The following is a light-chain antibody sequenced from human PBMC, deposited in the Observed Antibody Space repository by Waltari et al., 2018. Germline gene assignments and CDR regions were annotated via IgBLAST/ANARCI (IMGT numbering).Light chain of an antibody. V-gene: IGLV2-14*03. CDR1: TSAVGTYKY. CDR2: DVS. Sequence: QSALAQPASVSGSPGQSITISCTATTSAVGTYKYVSWYQQHPGKAPKLMIYDVSYRPPGVSIRFSGSKSGNTASLTISGLQAEDEADYYCSSYITSIPVFGGGTKVTVL. CDR3: SSYITSIPV. J-gene: IGLJ3*02.